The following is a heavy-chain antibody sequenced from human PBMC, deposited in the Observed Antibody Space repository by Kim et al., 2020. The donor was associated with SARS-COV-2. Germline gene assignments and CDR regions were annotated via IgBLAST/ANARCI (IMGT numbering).Heavy chain of an antibody. CDR3: ARAPSYRTKKNSSEKGDYFDY. Sequence: KFQGRVTITRDTSASTAYMELSSLRSEDTAVYYCARAPSYRTKKNSSEKGDYFDYWGQGTLVTVSS. D-gene: IGHD6-19*01. J-gene: IGHJ4*02. V-gene: IGHV1-3*01.